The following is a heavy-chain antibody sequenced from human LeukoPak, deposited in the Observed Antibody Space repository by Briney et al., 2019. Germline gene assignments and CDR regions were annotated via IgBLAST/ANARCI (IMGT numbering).Heavy chain of an antibody. V-gene: IGHV4-59*01. CDR3: ARSVVTLYWYFDL. CDR1: GGSISSYY. J-gene: IGHJ2*01. Sequence: SETLSHTCTVSGGSISSYYWSWIRQPPGKGLEWIGYIYYSGSTNYNPSLKSRVTISLDTSKNQFSLKLSSVTTADTAVYHCARSVVTLYWYFDLWGRGTLVTVSS. D-gene: IGHD4-23*01. CDR2: IYYSGST.